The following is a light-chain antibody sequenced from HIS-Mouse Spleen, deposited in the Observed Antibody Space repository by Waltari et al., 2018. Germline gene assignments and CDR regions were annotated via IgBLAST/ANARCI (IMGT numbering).Light chain of an antibody. J-gene: IGLJ3*02. V-gene: IGLV2-23*01. CDR2: EGS. CDR3: CSYAGSSTWV. CDR1: SRDVVSYTL. Sequence: QSALTQPASVSGSPGQSITIPCTGTSRDVVSYTLVSWYQQPPGKAPKLMIYEGSKRPSGVSNRFSGSKSGNTASLTISGLQAEDEADYYCCSYAGSSTWVFGGGTKLTVL.